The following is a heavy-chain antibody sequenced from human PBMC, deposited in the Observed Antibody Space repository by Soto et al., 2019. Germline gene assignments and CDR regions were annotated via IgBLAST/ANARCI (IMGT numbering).Heavy chain of an antibody. V-gene: IGHV3-43*01. Sequence: PGGSLRLSCAASGFTFDDYTMHWVRQSPGKGLEWVSLISWDGGSTYYADSVKGRFTISRDNSKNSLYLQMNSLRTEDTALYYCARMEASGSYTNYFDYWGQGTLVTVSS. D-gene: IGHD3-10*01. CDR1: GFTFDDYT. CDR2: ISWDGGST. CDR3: ARMEASGSYTNYFDY. J-gene: IGHJ4*02.